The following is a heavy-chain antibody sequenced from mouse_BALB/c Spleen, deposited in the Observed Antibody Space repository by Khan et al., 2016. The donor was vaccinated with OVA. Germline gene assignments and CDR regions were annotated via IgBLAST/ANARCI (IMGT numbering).Heavy chain of an antibody. CDR1: GFAFSYYD. CDR2: ISTGGDNT. Sequence: EVELVESGGGLVKPGGSLKLSCAASGFAFSYYDMSWVRQTPEKRLEWVAFISTGGDNTYYPATVKGRFTISRDNAKNTLYLQMSSLKSEDTAMYYCTRPHYYGSNYYFDDWGQGTTLTVSS. J-gene: IGHJ2*01. D-gene: IGHD1-1*01. CDR3: TRPHYYGSNYYFDD. V-gene: IGHV5-12-1*01.